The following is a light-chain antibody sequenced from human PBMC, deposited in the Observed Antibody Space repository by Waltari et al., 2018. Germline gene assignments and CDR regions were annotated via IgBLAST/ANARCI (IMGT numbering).Light chain of an antibody. CDR2: AQD. V-gene: IGLV3-19*01. CDR3: HSRDTISTRV. CDR1: SLRRYY. Sequence: SSELTQDPAVSVALGQTVRITCQGDSLRRYYASWYQQRPVQAPRLVLYAQDNRPSGIPDRFSGSTSGDTASLTITGAQAEDEADYYCHSRDTISTRVFGGGTRLTV. J-gene: IGLJ3*02.